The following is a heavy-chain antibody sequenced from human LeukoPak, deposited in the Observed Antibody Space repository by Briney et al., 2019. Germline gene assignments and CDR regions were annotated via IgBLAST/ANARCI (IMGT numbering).Heavy chain of an antibody. CDR1: GFSLSSYT. V-gene: IGHV3-64*01. Sequence: PGGSLRLSCAASGFSLSSYTMHWVRQAPGKGLESVSAISSNGDSTYYMNSVKDRFTISRDNSKNTVYPQMGSLRPEDMAVYYCGREVDGGFDPWGQGTLVTVSS. CDR2: ISSNGDST. D-gene: IGHD3-16*01. CDR3: GREVDGGFDP. J-gene: IGHJ5*02.